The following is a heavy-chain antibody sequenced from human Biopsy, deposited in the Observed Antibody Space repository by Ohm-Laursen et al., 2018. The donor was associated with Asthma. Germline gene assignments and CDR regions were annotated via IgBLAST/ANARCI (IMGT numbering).Heavy chain of an antibody. CDR2: ISYDGSNK. V-gene: IGHV3-30*03. CDR1: GFTFSSYG. Sequence: SLRLSCAASGFTFSSYGMHWVRQAPGKGLEWVAVISYDGSNKYYADSVKGRFTISRDNSKNTLYLQMNSLRAEDTAVYYCASQSSGPDFWSGYYYFDYWGQGTRVTVPS. CDR3: ASQSSGPDFWSGYYYFDY. D-gene: IGHD3-3*01. J-gene: IGHJ4*02.